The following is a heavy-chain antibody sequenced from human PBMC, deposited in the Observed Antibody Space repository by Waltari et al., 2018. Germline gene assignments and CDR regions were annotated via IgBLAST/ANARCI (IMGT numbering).Heavy chain of an antibody. D-gene: IGHD2-2*01. CDR1: GFTFSSYA. Sequence: EVQLLESGGGLVQPGGSLRLSCAASGFTFSSYAMSWVRPAPGKGLEWVSAISGSGGGKDDADSVKGRFTISRDNSKNTLYLQMNSLRAEDTAVYYCAKKMIVVVPAAIGYFDYWGQGTLVTVSS. CDR3: AKKMIVVVPAAIGYFDY. J-gene: IGHJ4*02. V-gene: IGHV3-23*01. CDR2: ISGSGGGK.